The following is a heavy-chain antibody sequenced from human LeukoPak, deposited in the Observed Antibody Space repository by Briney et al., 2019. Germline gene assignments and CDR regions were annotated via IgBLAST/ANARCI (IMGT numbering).Heavy chain of an antibody. CDR3: ARNHTHEGYGYYFDY. J-gene: IGHJ4*02. CDR2: VFYTGTT. D-gene: IGHD4-17*01. CDR1: GDSIRTTSYY. Sequence: SETLSLTCSVSGDSIRTTSYYWDWIRQAPGKGLEWIGTVFYTGTTYYSPSLKSRITISVDTSKNQFSLKLSSVTAADTAVYYCARNHTHEGYGYYFDYWGQGTLVTVSS. V-gene: IGHV4-39*01.